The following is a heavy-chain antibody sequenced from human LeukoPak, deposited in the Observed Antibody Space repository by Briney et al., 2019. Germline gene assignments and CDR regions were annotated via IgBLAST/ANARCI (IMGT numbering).Heavy chain of an antibody. Sequence: ASVTVSCKASGYTFTSYGISWVRQAPGQGLEWMGWISAYNGNTNYAQKLQGRVTMTTDTYTSTAYMELRSLRSDDTAVYYCARGRTQYYGSGSYPGWGYYYYYMDVWGKGTTVTVSS. CDR3: ARGRTQYYGSGSYPGWGYYYYYMDV. CDR1: GYTFTSYG. CDR2: ISAYNGNT. D-gene: IGHD3-10*01. J-gene: IGHJ6*03. V-gene: IGHV1-18*01.